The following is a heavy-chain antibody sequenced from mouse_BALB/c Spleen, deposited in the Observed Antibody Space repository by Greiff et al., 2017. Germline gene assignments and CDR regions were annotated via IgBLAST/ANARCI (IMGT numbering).Heavy chain of an antibody. D-gene: IGHD4-1*02. V-gene: IGHV3-2*02. CDR1: GYSITSDYA. J-gene: IGHJ2*01. Sequence: EVKLQESGPGLVKPSQSLSLTCTVTGYSITSDYAWNWIRQFPGNKLEWMGYISYSGSTSYNPSLKSRISITRDTSKNQFFLQLNSVTTEDTATYYCARSTGTPFDYWGQGTTLTVSS. CDR2: ISYSGST. CDR3: ARSTGTPFDY.